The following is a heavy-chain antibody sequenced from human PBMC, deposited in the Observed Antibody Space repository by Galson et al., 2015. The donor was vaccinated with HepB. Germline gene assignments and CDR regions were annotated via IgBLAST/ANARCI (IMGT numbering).Heavy chain of an antibody. J-gene: IGHJ4*02. CDR2: VRSKAYGGTT. Sequence: SLRLSCAVSGFTFGDYAMSWVRQAPGKGLEWVGLVRSKAYGGTTEYAASVKGRFTISTDDSKSIAYLQMNSLKTEDTAVYYCSRWRGGSYLRYWGQGTLVTVSS. V-gene: IGHV3-49*04. CDR1: GFTFGDYA. CDR3: SRWRGGSYLRY. D-gene: IGHD1-26*01.